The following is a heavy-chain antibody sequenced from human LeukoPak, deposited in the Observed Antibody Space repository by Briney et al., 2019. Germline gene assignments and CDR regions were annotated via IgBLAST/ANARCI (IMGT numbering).Heavy chain of an antibody. CDR1: GYTFTGYY. V-gene: IGHV1-2*02. CDR3: ARVGSGIGVTDFDY. J-gene: IGHJ4*02. D-gene: IGHD1-26*01. Sequence: ASVKVSCKASGYTFTGYYMHWVRQAPGQGLEWMGWINPNSGGTNYAQKFQGRVTMTRDTSISTAYMELSRLRSDDTAVYYCARVGSGIGVTDFDYWSQGTLVTVSS. CDR2: INPNSGGT.